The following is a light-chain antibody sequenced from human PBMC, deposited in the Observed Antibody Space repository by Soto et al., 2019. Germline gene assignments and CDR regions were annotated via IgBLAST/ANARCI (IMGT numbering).Light chain of an antibody. J-gene: IGKJ2*01. Sequence: DLHMTQSPSSLSAAVGDRVTIACRASQSISTYLTWYQQTTGKAPKRLIYATSNLQSGVPSRFSGSGSGREFTLNLSSLRPEDFATYYCQQSYSSPMYTFGQGTNLDI. CDR1: QSISTY. CDR2: ATS. V-gene: IGKV1-39*01. CDR3: QQSYSSPMYT.